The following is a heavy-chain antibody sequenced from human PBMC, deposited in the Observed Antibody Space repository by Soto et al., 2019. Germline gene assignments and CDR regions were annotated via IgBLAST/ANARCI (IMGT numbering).Heavy chain of an antibody. CDR2: ISSSSSYI. J-gene: IGHJ4*02. CDR3: ARWDILTGYYDY. D-gene: IGHD3-9*01. CDR1: GFTFSSYS. Sequence: GGSLRLSCAASGFTFSSYSMNWVRQAPGKGLEWVSSISSSSSYIYYADSVKGRFTISRDNAKNSLYLQMNSLRAEDTAVYYCARWDILTGYYDYWGQGTLVTVSS. V-gene: IGHV3-21*01.